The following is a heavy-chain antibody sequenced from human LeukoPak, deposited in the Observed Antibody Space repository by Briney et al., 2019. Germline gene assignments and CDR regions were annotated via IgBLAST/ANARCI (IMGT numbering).Heavy chain of an antibody. D-gene: IGHD3-22*01. J-gene: IGHJ4*02. Sequence: GGSLRLSCVASGFTFSSHGMHWVRQAPGKGLEWVAVISCDGSNYYHADSVKGQFTISRDNSKNTLYLQMNSLRAEDTAVYSCGRDVSGYYIFDYWGQGTLVTVSS. CDR1: GFTFSSHG. V-gene: IGHV3-30*03. CDR3: GRDVSGYYIFDY. CDR2: ISCDGSNY.